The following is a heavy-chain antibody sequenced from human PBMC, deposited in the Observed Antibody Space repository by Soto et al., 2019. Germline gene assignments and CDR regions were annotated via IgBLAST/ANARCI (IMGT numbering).Heavy chain of an antibody. CDR2: IIPIFGTA. CDR1: GGTFSSYA. J-gene: IGHJ3*02. Sequence: SVKVSCKASGGTFSSYAISWVRQAPGQGLEWMGGIIPIFGTANYAQKFQGRVTITADESTSTAYMELSSLRSEDTAVYYCARCVGAVADPTTYEAFDIWGQGTMVTVSS. V-gene: IGHV1-69*13. CDR3: ARCVGAVADPTTYEAFDI. D-gene: IGHD6-19*01.